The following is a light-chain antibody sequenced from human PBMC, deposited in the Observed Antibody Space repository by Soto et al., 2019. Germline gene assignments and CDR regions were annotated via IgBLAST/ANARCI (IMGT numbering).Light chain of an antibody. CDR1: QSISSN. V-gene: IGKV3-15*01. J-gene: IGKJ1*01. CDR2: GAS. Sequence: EIVMTQSPATLSVSPGERATLSCRASQSISSNLAWYQEKPGQAPRLLIYGASTRATGIPARFSGRGSGTEFTLSISSLQSEDFAVYCCQQYATSPWTFGQGTKVEIK. CDR3: QQYATSPWT.